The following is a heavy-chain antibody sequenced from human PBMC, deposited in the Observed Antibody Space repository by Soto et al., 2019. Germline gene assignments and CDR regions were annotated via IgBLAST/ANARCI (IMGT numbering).Heavy chain of an antibody. J-gene: IGHJ6*02. CDR1: GGSISSYY. CDR3: AREGVTPSYYYYYGMDV. V-gene: IGHV4-59*01. D-gene: IGHD5-18*01. Sequence: SETLSLTCTVSGGSISSYYWSWIRQPPGKGLEWIGYIYYSGSTNYNPSLKSRVTISVDASKNQFSLKLSSVTAADTAVYYCAREGVTPSYYYYYGMDVWGQGTTVTVSS. CDR2: IYYSGST.